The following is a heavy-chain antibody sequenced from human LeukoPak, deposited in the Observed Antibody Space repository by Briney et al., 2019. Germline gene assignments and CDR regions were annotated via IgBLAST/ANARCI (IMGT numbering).Heavy chain of an antibody. D-gene: IGHD6-13*01. CDR1: GGTFSSYA. CDR2: IIPIFGTA. Sequence: SVKVSCKASGGTFSSYAISWVRQAPGQGLEWMGGIIPIFGTANYALKFQGRVTITTDESTSTAYMELSSLRSEDTAVYYCARGGYSSSWYYYYYMDVWGKGTTVTVSS. CDR3: ARGGYSSSWYYYYYMDV. V-gene: IGHV1-69*05. J-gene: IGHJ6*03.